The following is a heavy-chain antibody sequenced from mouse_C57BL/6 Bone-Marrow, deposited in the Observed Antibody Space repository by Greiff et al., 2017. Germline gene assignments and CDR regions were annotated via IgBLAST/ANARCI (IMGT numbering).Heavy chain of an antibody. Sequence: VQLQESDAELVKPGASVKISCKVSGYTFTDHTIHWLKQRPEQGLEWIGYIYPRDGSTKYTEKFKGKATLTAEKSSSTAYMQLHSLLSEVSAVYFCARSGVSTMVTAGFAYWGQGTLVTVSA. V-gene: IGHV1-78*01. CDR2: IYPRDGST. J-gene: IGHJ3*01. D-gene: IGHD2-2*01. CDR1: GYTFTDHT. CDR3: ARSGVSTMVTAGFAY.